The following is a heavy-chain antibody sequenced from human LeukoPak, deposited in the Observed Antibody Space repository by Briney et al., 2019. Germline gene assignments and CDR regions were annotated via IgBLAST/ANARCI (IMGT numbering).Heavy chain of an antibody. D-gene: IGHD3-10*01. CDR2: IYYSGST. CDR3: ARGAIMVRGVLSSLGWFDT. Sequence: PSETLSLTCTVSGGSISSGEYYWSWIRQPPGKVLEWIGYIYYSGSTYYNPSLKSRVTISVDTSKNQFSLKLSSVTAADPAVYYCARGAIMVRGVLSSLGWFDTWGQGTLVTVSS. J-gene: IGHJ5*02. V-gene: IGHV4-30-4*01. CDR1: GGSISSGEYY.